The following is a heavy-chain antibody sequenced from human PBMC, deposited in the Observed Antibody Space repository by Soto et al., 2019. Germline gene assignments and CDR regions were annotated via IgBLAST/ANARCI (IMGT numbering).Heavy chain of an antibody. CDR2: IYHSGST. J-gene: IGHJ4*02. CDR1: GGSISSNNW. Sequence: QVQLQESGPGLVKPSGTLSLTCAVSGGSISSNNWWSWVRQHPGKGLEWIGEIYHSGSTNYNPSLKGRGTMSVDKSQSQFSLNLGSLTAADTAVYYCAGQVDTTYTYNYWGQGTLVTVSS. V-gene: IGHV4-4*02. CDR3: AGQVDTTYTYNY. D-gene: IGHD5-18*01.